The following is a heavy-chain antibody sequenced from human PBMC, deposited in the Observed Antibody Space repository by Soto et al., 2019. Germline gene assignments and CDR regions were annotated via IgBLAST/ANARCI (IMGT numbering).Heavy chain of an antibody. CDR2: INPSSGYT. V-gene: IGHV1-46*01. D-gene: IGHD3-9*01. Sequence: ASVKVSCKASGGTFSNYYMHWVRQAPGQGLEWMGIINPSSGYTTYAQKFQGRITMTGDTSTSTVYMDLSSLRSEDTAVYYCARDGCLTQPLLSRHFDYWAQGTLVTVSS. CDR3: ARDGCLTQPLLSRHFDY. CDR1: GGTFSNYY. J-gene: IGHJ4*02.